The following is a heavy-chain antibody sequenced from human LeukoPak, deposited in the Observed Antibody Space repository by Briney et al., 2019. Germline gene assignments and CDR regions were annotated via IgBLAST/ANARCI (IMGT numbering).Heavy chain of an antibody. CDR1: GGSFSGYY. J-gene: IGHJ4*02. CDR2: INHSGST. CDR3: ARGTTYYYGSGSYYRPLIRQPTNFDY. Sequence: SETLSLTCAVYGGSFSGYYWSWIRQPPGKGLEWIGEINHSGSTNYNPSLKSRVTISVDTSKNQFSLKLSSVTAADTAVYYCARGTTYYYGSGSYYRPLIRQPTNFDYWGQGTLVTVSS. V-gene: IGHV4-34*01. D-gene: IGHD3-10*01.